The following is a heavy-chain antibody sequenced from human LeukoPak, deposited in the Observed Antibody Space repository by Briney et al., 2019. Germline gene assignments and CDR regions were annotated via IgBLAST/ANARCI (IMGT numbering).Heavy chain of an antibody. D-gene: IGHD2-15*01. CDR1: GGSFSGYY. CDR3: AGNIVVVVAASGLNWFDP. J-gene: IGHJ5*02. CDR2: INHSGST. V-gene: IGHV4-34*01. Sequence: SETLSLTCAVYGGSFSGYYWSWIRQPPGKGLEWIGEINHSGSTNYNPSLKSRVTISVDTSKNQFSLKLSSVTAADTAVYYCAGNIVVVVAASGLNWFDPWGQGTLVTVSS.